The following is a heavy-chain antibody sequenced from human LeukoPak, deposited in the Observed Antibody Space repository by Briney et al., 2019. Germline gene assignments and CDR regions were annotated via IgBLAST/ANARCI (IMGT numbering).Heavy chain of an antibody. V-gene: IGHV1-46*01. D-gene: IGHD4-17*01. J-gene: IGHJ6*03. Sequence: ASVKVSCKASGYTFTSYYMHWVRQAPGQGLEWMGITNLSGGSTSYAQKFQGRVTMTRDTSTSTVYMELSSLRSEDTAVYYCARGDYGDYFPYRGAYYYYYMDVWGKGTTVTVSS. CDR3: ARGDYGDYFPYRGAYYYYYMDV. CDR1: GYTFTSYY. CDR2: TNLSGGST.